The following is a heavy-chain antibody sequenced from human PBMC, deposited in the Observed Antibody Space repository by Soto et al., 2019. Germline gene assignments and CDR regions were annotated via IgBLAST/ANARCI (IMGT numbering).Heavy chain of an antibody. J-gene: IGHJ4*02. CDR2: FDNSDGRT. Sequence: EVQLLESGGGLVQPGGSLRLSCAASGFTFSSYAMNWVRQAPGKGLEWVSTFDNSDGRTYYSDSVKGRFTISRDNSKNTLFLQKNSLRPEDTAVYYCAKVRDTTMDMNFDYWGQGTLVTVSS. D-gene: IGHD5-18*01. CDR1: GFTFSSYA. CDR3: AKVRDTTMDMNFDY. V-gene: IGHV3-23*01.